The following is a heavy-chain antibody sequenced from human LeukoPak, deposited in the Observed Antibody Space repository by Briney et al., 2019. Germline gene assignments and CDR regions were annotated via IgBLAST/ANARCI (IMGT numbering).Heavy chain of an antibody. V-gene: IGHV3-23*01. CDR3: AKSVWFGELFLPEFDY. D-gene: IGHD3-10*01. CDR2: ISGSGGRT. CDR1: GFTFSSYT. J-gene: IGHJ4*02. Sequence: PGGSLRLSCAASGFTFSSYTMSWVRQAPGKGLEWVSTISGSGGRTYSADSVKGRFTISRDNSKNTLYLQMKSLRAEDTAVYYCAKSVWFGELFLPEFDYWGQGSLVTVSS.